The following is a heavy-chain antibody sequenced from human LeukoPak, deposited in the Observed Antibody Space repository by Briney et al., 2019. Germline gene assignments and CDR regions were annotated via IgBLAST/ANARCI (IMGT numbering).Heavy chain of an antibody. J-gene: IGHJ6*02. V-gene: IGHV3-30-3*01. D-gene: IGHD2-15*01. CDR1: GFTFSGYA. CDR2: ISYDGSNK. Sequence: GGSLRLSGAASGFTFSGYALHGFRQAPGKGLEWVAVISYDGSNKYYADSVKGRFTISRDNSKNTLYLQMNSLRAEDTAVYYCATDSSPGYCSRGSCFKTPSQRYYYAIAVSGPGTTVTVSS. CDR3: ATDSSPGYCSRGSCFKTPSQRYYYAIAV.